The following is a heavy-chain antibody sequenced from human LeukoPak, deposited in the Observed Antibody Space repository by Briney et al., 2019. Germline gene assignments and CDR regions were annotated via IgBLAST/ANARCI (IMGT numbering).Heavy chain of an antibody. CDR3: ARLVVVPTARWFDP. D-gene: IGHD2-2*01. Sequence: ASVNVSCKASGYTFTAYYIHWVRQAPGQGLEWMGWINPNTGGTNYAQKFQGRVTMTRDTSISTASMELSRLRSDDTAVYYCARLVVVPTARWFDPWGQGTLVTVSS. V-gene: IGHV1-2*02. CDR2: INPNTGGT. J-gene: IGHJ5*02. CDR1: GYTFTAYY.